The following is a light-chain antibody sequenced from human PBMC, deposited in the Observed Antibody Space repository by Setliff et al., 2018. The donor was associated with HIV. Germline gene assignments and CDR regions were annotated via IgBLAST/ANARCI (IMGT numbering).Light chain of an antibody. CDR1: SSDVGGYNY. V-gene: IGLV2-11*01. CDR2: GVR. J-gene: IGLJ2*01. Sequence: QSALTQPRSVSGSPGQSVTISCTGTSSDVGGYNYVSWYQQHPGKAPKLMIYGVRNRPSGVPNRFSGSKSDNTASLTISGLQAEDEADYYCSSFSGINTLFGGGTKVTVL. CDR3: SSFSGINTL.